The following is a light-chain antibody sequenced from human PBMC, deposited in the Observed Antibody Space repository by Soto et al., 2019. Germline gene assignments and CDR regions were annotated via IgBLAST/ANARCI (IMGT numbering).Light chain of an antibody. CDR2: DAS. CDR1: QSVANF. V-gene: IGKV3-11*01. Sequence: EIVLTQSPATRSLSPGERATLSCRASQSVANFLAWYQQKPGQAPRLLIYDASNRATGIPARFSGSGSGTDFTLTISSLEPEDFAVYYCQQRSDWLTFGGGTKVEIK. CDR3: QQRSDWLT. J-gene: IGKJ4*01.